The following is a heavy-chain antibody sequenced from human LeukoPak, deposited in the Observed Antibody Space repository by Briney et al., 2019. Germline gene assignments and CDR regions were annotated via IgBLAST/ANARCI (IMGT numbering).Heavy chain of an antibody. CDR1: GFTFSTYC. Sequence: GGSLRLSCEASGFTFSTYCMKWLPHAPGKGWEGVTNIKQDGSQKYYVDSVKGRFIISRDNAKNSLYLQMNSVRAEDTAVYYCAREGTFGDYRASGDHWGQGALVTVSS. V-gene: IGHV3-7*03. CDR2: IKQDGSQK. D-gene: IGHD2-21*02. J-gene: IGHJ4*02. CDR3: AREGTFGDYRASGDH.